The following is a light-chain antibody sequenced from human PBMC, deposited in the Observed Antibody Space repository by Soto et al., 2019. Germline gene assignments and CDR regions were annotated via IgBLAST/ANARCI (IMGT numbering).Light chain of an antibody. CDR1: SSDLV. CDR2: YVT. V-gene: IGLV2-11*01. J-gene: IGLJ3*02. Sequence: QSALTQPRSVSGSPGQSVTISCTGTSSDLVSWYQHYPGKAPKLIIYYVTQRPSGVPDRFSGSKSGNTASLTISGLQAEDEADYYCCSSPGSITGVFGGGTKLTVL. CDR3: CSSPGSITGV.